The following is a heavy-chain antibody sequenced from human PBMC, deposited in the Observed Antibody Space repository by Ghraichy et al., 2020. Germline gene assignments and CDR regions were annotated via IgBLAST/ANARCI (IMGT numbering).Heavy chain of an antibody. D-gene: IGHD6-13*01. CDR1: GFTFSDYY. V-gene: IGHV3-11*01. CDR2: ISGGGTTV. J-gene: IGHJ4*02. Sequence: GGSLRLSCAASGFTFSDYYMSWLRQVPGQGLQWVSYISGGGTTVSYADSVRGRFTVSRDNAKSSLYLQMNSLRTEDASVYFCARVGDTAAAGTSDYWGLGSRVTVSS. CDR3: ARVGDTAAAGTSDY.